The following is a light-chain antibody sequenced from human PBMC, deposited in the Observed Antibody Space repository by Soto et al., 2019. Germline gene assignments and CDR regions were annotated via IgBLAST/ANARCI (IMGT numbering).Light chain of an antibody. CDR3: QQYGSSPPWT. CDR1: QSVSSSY. Sequence: EIVLTQSPGTLSLSPGERATLSCRASQSVSSSYLAWYQQKPGQAPRLLIYGASSRATGIPDRFSGGGSGTDFTLTISRLAPEDFAVYYCQQYGSSPPWTFGQGTKVEIK. J-gene: IGKJ1*01. CDR2: GAS. V-gene: IGKV3-20*01.